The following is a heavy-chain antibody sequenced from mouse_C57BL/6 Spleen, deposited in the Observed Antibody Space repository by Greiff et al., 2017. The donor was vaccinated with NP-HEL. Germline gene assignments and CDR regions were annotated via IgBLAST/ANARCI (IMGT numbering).Heavy chain of an antibody. CDR3: AREDYYGSSYLDY. J-gene: IGHJ2*01. CDR2: INYDGSST. D-gene: IGHD1-1*01. Sequence: EVKLMESEGGLVQPGSSMKLSCTASGFTFSDYYMAWVRQVPEKGLEWVANINYDGSSTYYLDSLKSRFIISRDNAKNILYLQMSSLKSEDTATYYCAREDYYGSSYLDYWGQGTTLTVSS. CDR1: GFTFSDYY. V-gene: IGHV5-16*01.